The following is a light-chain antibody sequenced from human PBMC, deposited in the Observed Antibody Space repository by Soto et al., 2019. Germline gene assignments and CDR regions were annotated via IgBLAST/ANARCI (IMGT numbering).Light chain of an antibody. CDR1: QGISSW. CDR3: QQYATHSRT. V-gene: IGKV1-5*01. J-gene: IGKJ1*01. Sequence: QTTSSVSASLGAGATTPSRASQGISSWLAWYQQKPGKAPKPLIYDASILESGVPARFSGSGSGTEFILAISSLQPDDVGTYYCQQYATHSRTFGQGTIVDI. CDR2: DAS.